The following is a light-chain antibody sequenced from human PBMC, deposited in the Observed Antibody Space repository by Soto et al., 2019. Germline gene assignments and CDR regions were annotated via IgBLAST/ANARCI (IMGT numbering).Light chain of an antibody. CDR2: IAS. CDR1: QGIRSY. J-gene: IGKJ5*01. Sequence: IQFPQSPSSLSASVGDRVSITCRASQGIRSYLAWYQQKPGEAPKXXXSIASILQSGVPSRFSGSGSGTDFVLTISSLQPEDSATYYCQQLDSMPITFGQGTRLEIK. CDR3: QQLDSMPIT. V-gene: IGKV1-9*01.